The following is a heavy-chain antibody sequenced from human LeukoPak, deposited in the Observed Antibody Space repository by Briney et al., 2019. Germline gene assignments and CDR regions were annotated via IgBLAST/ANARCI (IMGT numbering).Heavy chain of an antibody. CDR2: ITSSGTI. D-gene: IGHD3-10*01. V-gene: IGHV3-48*04. Sequence: PGGSLRLSCAASGFTFSIYSMNWVRQAPGKGLEWVSYITSSGTIYYADSVKGRFTISRDNAKSSLYLQMDSLRAEDTAVYYCAHLHHWFGNDYWGQGTLVTVSS. J-gene: IGHJ4*02. CDR1: GFTFSIYS. CDR3: AHLHHWFGNDY.